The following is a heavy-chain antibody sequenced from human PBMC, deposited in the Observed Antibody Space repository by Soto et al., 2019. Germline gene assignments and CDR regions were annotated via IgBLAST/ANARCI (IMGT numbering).Heavy chain of an antibody. V-gene: IGHV3-23*01. CDR2: ISGSGGST. Sequence: GGSLRLSCAASGFTFSSYAMSWVRQAPGKGLEWVSAISGSGGSTYYADSVKGRFTISRDNSKNTLYLQMNSLRAEDTAAYYCPKPVVAASQYNCFDTWGQGTLVTVSS. CDR1: GFTFSSYA. CDR3: PKPVVAASQYNCFDT. J-gene: IGHJ5*02. D-gene: IGHD2-15*01.